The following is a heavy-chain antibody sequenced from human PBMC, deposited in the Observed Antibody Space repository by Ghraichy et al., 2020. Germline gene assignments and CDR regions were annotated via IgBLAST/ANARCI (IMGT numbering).Heavy chain of an antibody. J-gene: IGHJ4*02. CDR3: AKGRPPPEWGY. CDR2: ISDDGSYQ. Sequence: GGSLRLSCAASGFTFSTYGMHWARQAPGKGLEWLAFISDDGSYQFYAESVKGRFTISRDNSKNTLHLEMNSLRPEDTALYYCAKGRPPPEWGYWGQGTLVTVSS. V-gene: IGHV3-30*18. D-gene: IGHD1-14*01. CDR1: GFTFSTYG.